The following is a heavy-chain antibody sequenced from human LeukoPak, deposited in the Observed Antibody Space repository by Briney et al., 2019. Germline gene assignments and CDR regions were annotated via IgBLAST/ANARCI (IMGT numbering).Heavy chain of an antibody. CDR3: AASYYYYSSGPRPYYFDF. CDR2: IYYSGST. J-gene: IGHJ4*02. Sequence: SETLSLTCTVSGGSVSSGSYYWSWIRQPPGKGLEWIGYIYYSGSTNYNPSLKSRVTISVDTSKNQFSLKLRSVTAADTAVYYCAASYYYYSSGPRPYYFDFWGQGTLVTVSS. D-gene: IGHD3-22*01. V-gene: IGHV4-61*01. CDR1: GGSVSSGSYY.